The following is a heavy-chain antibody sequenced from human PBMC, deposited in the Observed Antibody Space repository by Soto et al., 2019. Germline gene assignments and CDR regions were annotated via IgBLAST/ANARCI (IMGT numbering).Heavy chain of an antibody. CDR3: AKGKLFVGVTIFGMDV. Sequence: ASVRDSCKASGGTFSSYAISWVRQAPGQWLEWMGGIIPIFGTANYAGSVKGRFTISRDNSKNTVYLQMNSLRAEDTAVYYCAKGKLFVGVTIFGMDVWGQGPTVTVSS. CDR1: GGTFSSYA. CDR2: IIPIFGTA. J-gene: IGHJ6*02. V-gene: IGHV1-69*05. D-gene: IGHD1-26*01.